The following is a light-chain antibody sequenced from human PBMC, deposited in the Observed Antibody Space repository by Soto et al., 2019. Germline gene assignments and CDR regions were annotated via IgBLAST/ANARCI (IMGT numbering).Light chain of an antibody. Sequence: QSALTQPPSSSGSPGQSVTISCTGTRSDVGGYNYVSWYQQHTGKAPKLMIYEVSTRPSGVPARFAGSKSGNTASLTVSGLQAEYEADYSCSSYAGSTNLVVFGGGTKLTVL. V-gene: IGLV2-8*01. CDR3: SSYAGSTNLVV. CDR2: EVS. CDR1: RSDVGGYNY. J-gene: IGLJ2*01.